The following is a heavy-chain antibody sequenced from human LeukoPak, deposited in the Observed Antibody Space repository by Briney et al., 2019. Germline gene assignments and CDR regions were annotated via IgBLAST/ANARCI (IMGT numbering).Heavy chain of an antibody. CDR3: ARKPYNWNRGAFDI. D-gene: IGHD1-20*01. CDR2: IKQDGSEK. V-gene: IGHV3-7*01. CDR1: GFTFSSYW. J-gene: IGHJ3*02. Sequence: GGSLRLSCAASGFTFSSYWMSWVRQAPGKGLEWVANIKQDGSEKYYVDSVKGRFTISRDNAKNSLYLQMNSLRAEDTAVYYCARKPYNWNRGAFDIWGQGTMVTVSS.